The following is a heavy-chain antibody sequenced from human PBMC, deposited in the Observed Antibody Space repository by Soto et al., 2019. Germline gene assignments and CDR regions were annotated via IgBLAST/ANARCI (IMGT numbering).Heavy chain of an antibody. CDR1: GYTLTELS. CDR2: FDPEDGET. V-gene: IGHV1-24*01. J-gene: IGHJ5*02. Sequence: ASVKVSCKVSGYTLTELSMHWVRQAPGKGLEWMGGFDPEDGETIYAQKFQGRVTMTEDTSTDTAYMELSSLRSEDTAVYYCATRGWNSSSWYRLDPWGQGTLVTVSS. D-gene: IGHD6-13*01. CDR3: ATRGWNSSSWYRLDP.